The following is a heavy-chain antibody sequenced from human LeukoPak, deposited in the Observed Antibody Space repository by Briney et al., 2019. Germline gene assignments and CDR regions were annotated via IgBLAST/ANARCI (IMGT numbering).Heavy chain of an antibody. D-gene: IGHD1-26*01. Sequence: ASVKVSCKASGYTFTGYYMHWVRQAPGQGLEWMGWINPNSGGTNYAQKLQGRVTMTRDTSISTAYMELSRLRSDDTAVYYCARSRGSYPNDAFDIWGQGTMVTVSS. CDR2: INPNSGGT. CDR3: ARSRGSYPNDAFDI. CDR1: GYTFTGYY. V-gene: IGHV1-2*02. J-gene: IGHJ3*02.